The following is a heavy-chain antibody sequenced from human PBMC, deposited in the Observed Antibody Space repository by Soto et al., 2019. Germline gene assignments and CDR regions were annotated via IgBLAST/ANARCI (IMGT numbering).Heavy chain of an antibody. D-gene: IGHD3-16*01. V-gene: IGHV5-10-1*01. CDR1: GYSFTSYW. Sequence: GESLKISCKGSGYSFTSYWISWVRQMPGKGLEWMGRIDPSDSYTNYSPSFQGHVTISADKSISTAYLQWSSLKASDTAMYYCARHLTYVYDAFDIWGQGTMVTVSS. CDR3: ARHLTYVYDAFDI. CDR2: IDPSDSYT. J-gene: IGHJ3*02.